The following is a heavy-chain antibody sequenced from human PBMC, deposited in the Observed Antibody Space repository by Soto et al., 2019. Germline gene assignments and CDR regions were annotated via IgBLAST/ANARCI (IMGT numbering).Heavy chain of an antibody. J-gene: IGHJ5*02. V-gene: IGHV1-8*01. CDR2: MNPNSGHT. CDR3: ASDMSTT. CDR1: GYTFTSHD. Sequence: QVQLVQSGAEVKKPGASVKVSCKASGYTFTSHDINWMRQATGQGLEWMGWMNPNSGHTNYAQKFQGRVTMTRDTSISTAYMAVTSLRSEDTAICYCASDMSTTWGQGTLVTVSS. D-gene: IGHD2-2*01.